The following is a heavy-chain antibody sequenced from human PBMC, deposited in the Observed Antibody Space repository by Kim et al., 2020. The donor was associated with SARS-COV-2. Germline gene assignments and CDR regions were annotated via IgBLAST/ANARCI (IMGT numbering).Heavy chain of an antibody. CDR1: RFTFSRYG. CDR3: XRXRNWGSGAXFFDX. D-gene: IGHD3-16*01. V-gene: IGHV3-33*01. J-gene: IGHJ2*01. Sequence: GGSLRLSCAASRFTFSRYGMHWVRQAPGKGLEWVGXXWYXXXNXXXAXSVXXRFXXSRDNSKNXLXLXXNSLRXXXXAVYYXXRXRNWGSGAXFFDXLGR. CDR2: XWYXXXNX.